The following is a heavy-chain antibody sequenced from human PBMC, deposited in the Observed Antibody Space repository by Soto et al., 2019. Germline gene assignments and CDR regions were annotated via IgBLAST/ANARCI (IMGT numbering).Heavy chain of an antibody. D-gene: IGHD3-22*01. CDR1: GGTIGLDA. CDR2: IIPIFGTT. CDR3: ARDRTDSGYYTNWLDP. Sequence: GRAVEVSCAASGGTIGLDAITFVRQAPGQGLEWVGRIIPIFGTTNYTQNLQGRVTISADKSTLTSYMELHSLTSDDTALYYCARDRTDSGYYTNWLDPWGQGTQV. V-gene: IGHV1-69*06. J-gene: IGHJ5*02.